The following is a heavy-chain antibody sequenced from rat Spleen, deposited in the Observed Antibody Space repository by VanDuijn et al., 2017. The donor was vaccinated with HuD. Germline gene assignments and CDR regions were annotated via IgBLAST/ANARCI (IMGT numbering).Heavy chain of an antibody. CDR3: AREGVYYGLLLPYWYFDF. CDR1: GFTFSNYY. V-gene: IGHV5-25*01. J-gene: IGHJ1*01. CDR2: ISPSGGST. D-gene: IGHD1-6*01. Sequence: EVQLVESGGGLVQPGRSLKLSCAASGFTFSNYYMAWVRQAPTKGLEWVASISPSGGSTYYRDSVKGRFTISRDNAKSTLYLQMSKLGSEDTAIYYCAREGVYYGLLLPYWYFDFWGPGTMVTVSS.